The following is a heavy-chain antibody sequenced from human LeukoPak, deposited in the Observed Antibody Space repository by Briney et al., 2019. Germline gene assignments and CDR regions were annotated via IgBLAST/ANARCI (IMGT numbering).Heavy chain of an antibody. CDR2: INPNSGGT. Sequence: AASVKVSCKASGYTFTGYYMHWVRQAPGQGLEWMGWINPNSGGTNYAKKFQGRVTMTRDTSISTAYMELSRLRSDDTAVYYCAREKGYCSSTSCYRKYWFDPWGQGTLVTVSS. CDR3: AREKGYCSSTSCYRKYWFDP. J-gene: IGHJ5*02. D-gene: IGHD2-2*02. V-gene: IGHV1-2*02. CDR1: GYTFTGYY.